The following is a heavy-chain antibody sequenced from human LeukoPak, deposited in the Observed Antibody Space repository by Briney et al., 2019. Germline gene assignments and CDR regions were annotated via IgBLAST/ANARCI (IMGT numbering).Heavy chain of an antibody. J-gene: IGHJ4*02. D-gene: IGHD5-18*01. CDR1: GFTFSSYA. CDR2: ISSNGGST. V-gene: IGHV3-64*01. CDR3: ARDLGGYSYGLGGFDY. Sequence: HPGGSLRPSCAASGFTFSSYAMHWVRQAPGKGLEYVSAISSNGGSTYYANSVKGRFTISRDNSKNTLYLQMGSLRAEDMAVYYCARDLGGYSYGLGGFDYWGQGTLVTVSS.